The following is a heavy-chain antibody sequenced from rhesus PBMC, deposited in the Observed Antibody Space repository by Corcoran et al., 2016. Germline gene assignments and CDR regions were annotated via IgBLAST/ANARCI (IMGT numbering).Heavy chain of an antibody. D-gene: IGHD1-44*01. Sequence: QLQLQESGPGLVKPSETLSLTCAVSGGSISSNYCSWIRHPPGKGLKWIGRISGSGGNADYNPSLKSRFTISTDTSKNQFSLKLRSVTAADTAVYYCARVFRAGIYLGYWGQGVLVTVSS. V-gene: IGHV4-173*01. CDR3: ARVFRAGIYLGY. CDR1: GGSISSNY. CDR2: ISGSGGNA. J-gene: IGHJ4*01.